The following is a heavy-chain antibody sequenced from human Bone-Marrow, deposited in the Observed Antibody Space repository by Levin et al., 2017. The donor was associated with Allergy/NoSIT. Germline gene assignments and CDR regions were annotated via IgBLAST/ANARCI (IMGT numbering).Heavy chain of an antibody. D-gene: IGHD3-22*01. CDR1: GFTFSSYG. CDR3: ARDRDSSGYYYDY. CDR2: IWYDGSNK. Sequence: GESLKISCAASGFTFSSYGMHWVRQAPGKGLEWVAVIWYDGSNKYYADSVKGRFTISRDNSKNTLYLQMNSLRAEDTAVYYCARDRDSSGYYYDYWGQGTLVTVSS. V-gene: IGHV3-33*01. J-gene: IGHJ4*02.